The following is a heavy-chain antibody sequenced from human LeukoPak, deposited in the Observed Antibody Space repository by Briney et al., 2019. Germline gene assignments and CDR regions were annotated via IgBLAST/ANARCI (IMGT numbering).Heavy chain of an antibody. CDR3: AKGGGSGFWSGYSFDY. CDR1: GFTFSSYA. V-gene: IGHV3-23*01. CDR2: ISGSGGST. J-gene: IGHJ4*02. D-gene: IGHD3-3*01. Sequence: GGSLRLSCAASGFTFSSYAMSWVRQAPGKGLEWVPAISGSGGSTYYADSVKGRFTISRDNSKNTLYLQMNSLRAEDTAVYYCAKGGGSGFWSGYSFDYWGQGTLVTVSS.